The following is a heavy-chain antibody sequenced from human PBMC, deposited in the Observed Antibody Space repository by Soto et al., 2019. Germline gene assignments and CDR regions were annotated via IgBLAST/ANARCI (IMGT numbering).Heavy chain of an antibody. CDR3: AKAHFIYNDHHYFDY. Sequence: QVQLVESGGGVVQPGRSLRLSCAASGFTFSSYGMHWVRQAPGKGLEWVAVISYDGSNKYYADSVKGRFTISRDNSKNTLYLQMNSLRAEVTAMYYCAKAHFIYNDHHYFDYWGQGTLVTVSS. J-gene: IGHJ4*02. V-gene: IGHV3-30*18. D-gene: IGHD3-10*01. CDR1: GFTFSSYG. CDR2: ISYDGSNK.